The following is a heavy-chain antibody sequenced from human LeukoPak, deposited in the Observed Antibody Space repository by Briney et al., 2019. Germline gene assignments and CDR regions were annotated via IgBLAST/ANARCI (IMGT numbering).Heavy chain of an antibody. J-gene: IGHJ6*02. V-gene: IGHV1-2*02. D-gene: IGHD2-2*01. CDR3: ARDHCTSSGCYEYYYYGMDV. Sequence: ASVKVSCKASGYTFTGYYIHWVRQAPGQGLEWMGWINPNSGGTNSAQKFQGRVTMTRDTSVSTAYMELSRLRSDDTAVYYCARDHCTSSGCYEYYYYGMDVWGQGTTVTVSS. CDR1: GYTFTGYY. CDR2: INPNSGGT.